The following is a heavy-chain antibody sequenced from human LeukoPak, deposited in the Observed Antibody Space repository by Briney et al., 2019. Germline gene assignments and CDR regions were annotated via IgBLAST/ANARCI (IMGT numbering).Heavy chain of an antibody. CDR3: VRDNYGGILDF. CDR2: VLYDGSNI. Sequence: GGSLRLSCAASGFTFTRYTMHWVGQAPGKGVEWVAVVLYDGSNIYYADSVKGRFTLSRDNSKNTLSLQMNTLRADDTAVYYCVRDNYGGILDFWGQGTLVTVSS. D-gene: IGHD2-21*01. V-gene: IGHV3-30*04. CDR1: GFTFTRYT. J-gene: IGHJ4*02.